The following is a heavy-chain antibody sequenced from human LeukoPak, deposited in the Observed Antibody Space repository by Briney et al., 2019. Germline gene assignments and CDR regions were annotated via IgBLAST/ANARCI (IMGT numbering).Heavy chain of an antibody. CDR1: GFTFSSYA. Sequence: PGGSLRLSCAASGFTFSSYAMSWVRQAPGKGLEWVSAIGESGAGTYYADSVKGRFAISRDNSKSMLYLQMNSLRAEDTAVCYCAKTSGGNYWGQGTLVTVSS. D-gene: IGHD2-15*01. V-gene: IGHV3-23*01. CDR3: AKTSGGNY. J-gene: IGHJ4*02. CDR2: IGESGAGT.